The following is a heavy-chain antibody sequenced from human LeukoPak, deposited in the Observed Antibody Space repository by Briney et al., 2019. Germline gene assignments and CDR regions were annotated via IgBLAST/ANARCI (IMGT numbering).Heavy chain of an antibody. Sequence: SETLSLTCTVSGGSISSGDYYWSWIRQPPGEGLEWIGYIYYSGSTYYNPSLKSRVTISVDTSKNQFSLKLSSVTAADTAVYYCARVREDDYGDHNDYWGQGTLVTVSS. CDR1: GGSISSGDYY. CDR2: IYYSGST. J-gene: IGHJ4*02. V-gene: IGHV4-30-4*01. CDR3: ARVREDDYGDHNDY. D-gene: IGHD4-17*01.